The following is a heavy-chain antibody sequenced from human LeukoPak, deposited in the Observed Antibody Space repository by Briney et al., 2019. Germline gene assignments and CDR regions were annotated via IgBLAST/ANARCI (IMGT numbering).Heavy chain of an antibody. D-gene: IGHD2-15*01. V-gene: IGHV3-11*05. CDR2: ISTSGTYT. Sequence: GGSLRLSCAASDFTFSDYYMSWLRQAPGKGLEWVSYISTSGTYTNYADSVKGRFTISRDNAKNSLYLQMNSLRAEDTAVYYCARDLGYCSGGSCYQYFDLWGRGTLITVSS. J-gene: IGHJ2*01. CDR1: DFTFSDYY. CDR3: ARDLGYCSGGSCYQYFDL.